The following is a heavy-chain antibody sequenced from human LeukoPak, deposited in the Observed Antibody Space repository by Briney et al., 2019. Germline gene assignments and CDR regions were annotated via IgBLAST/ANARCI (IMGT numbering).Heavy chain of an antibody. J-gene: IGHJ4*02. V-gene: IGHV4-30-4*08. D-gene: IGHD3-10*01. CDR3: ARVNMVRGVQQN. Sequence: SQTLSLTCTVSGGSISSGDYYWSWIRQPPGKGLEWIGYIYYSGSTYYNPSLKSRVTISVDTSKNQFSLKLSSVTAADTAVYYCARVNMVRGVQQNWGQGTLVTVSS. CDR2: IYYSGST. CDR1: GGSISSGDYY.